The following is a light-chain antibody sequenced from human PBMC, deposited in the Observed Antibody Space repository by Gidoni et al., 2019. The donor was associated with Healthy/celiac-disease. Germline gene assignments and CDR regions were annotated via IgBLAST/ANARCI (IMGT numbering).Light chain of an antibody. CDR3: QQANSFPRT. CDR2: AAS. CDR1: QGISSW. V-gene: IGKV1-12*01. Sequence: DIQMTQSPSSVSASVGDRFTITCRASQGISSWLAWDQQEPGKAPKVLIYAASSVQSGVPSRFSGSGSGTDFTLTISRLQPEEFATYYCQQANSFPRTFGQGTKVEIK. J-gene: IGKJ1*01.